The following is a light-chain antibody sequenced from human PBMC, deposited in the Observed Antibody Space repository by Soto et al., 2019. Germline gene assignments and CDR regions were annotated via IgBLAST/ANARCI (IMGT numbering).Light chain of an antibody. CDR1: QSVSGSY. CDR3: QQYTSSPWT. J-gene: IGKJ1*01. V-gene: IGKV3-20*01. Sequence: EIVLTQSPGTLSLSPGEGATLSCRASQSVSGSYLAWYQQRPGQPPRLLVYGATTRATGIPDRISGSGSGTDFTLTISGLEPEDFAVYYCQQYTSSPWTFGQGTKVEIK. CDR2: GAT.